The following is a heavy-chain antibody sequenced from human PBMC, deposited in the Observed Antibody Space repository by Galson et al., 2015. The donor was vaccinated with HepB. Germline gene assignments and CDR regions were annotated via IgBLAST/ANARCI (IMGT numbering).Heavy chain of an antibody. V-gene: IGHV3-15*01. Sequence: SLRLSCAASGFTFSNAWMSWVRRAPGEGLEWVGHIKSTTDGGTTDYAAPVKGRFTISRDDSKNTVYLQMNSLKTEDTAVYYCARALGVVPTHTNWFDPWGQGTLVTVSS. CDR1: GFTFSNAW. D-gene: IGHD3-3*01. J-gene: IGHJ5*02. CDR3: ARALGVVPTHTNWFDP. CDR2: IKSTTDGGTT.